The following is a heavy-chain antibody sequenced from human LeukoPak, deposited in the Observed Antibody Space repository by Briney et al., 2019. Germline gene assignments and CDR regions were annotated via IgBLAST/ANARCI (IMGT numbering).Heavy chain of an antibody. CDR1: GYTFTDFG. CDR2: ISAYNGNT. Sequence: ASVTVSCKASGYTFTDFGISWVRQAPGQGLEWMAWISAYNGNTNSVQKFQDRLTMTTDTSTSTAYMELRSLRSDDTAVYYCTRDLGVDTTMIFFDYWGQGTLVTVSS. CDR3: TRDLGVDTTMIFFDY. D-gene: IGHD5-18*01. J-gene: IGHJ4*02. V-gene: IGHV1-18*01.